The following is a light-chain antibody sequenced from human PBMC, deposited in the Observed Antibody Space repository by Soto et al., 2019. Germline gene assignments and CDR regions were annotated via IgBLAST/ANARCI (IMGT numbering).Light chain of an antibody. J-gene: IGKJ4*01. Sequence: DVPMTQSPATLSVSLGDRVTITCLASQNIRSRLAWVQQKPGRAPKFMIYDAASLESGVPSRFSGSRYGTEFTLTISNLQPDDFATYYCQQYDNYPLTFGEGTKVDIK. CDR1: QNIRSR. V-gene: IGKV1-5*01. CDR3: QQYDNYPLT. CDR2: DAA.